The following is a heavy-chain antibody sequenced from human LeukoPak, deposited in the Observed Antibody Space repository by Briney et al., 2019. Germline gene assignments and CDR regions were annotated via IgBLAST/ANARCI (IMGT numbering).Heavy chain of an antibody. Sequence: PSETLSLTCTVSGGSITSYYWSWIRQPPGKGLEWIGYNYYSGSTNYNPSLKSRVTISADTSKNQFSLNLISVTAADTAVYFCARETYTSSQRDYWGQGTLVTVSS. CDR2: NYYSGST. D-gene: IGHD6-13*01. CDR3: ARETYTSSQRDY. V-gene: IGHV4-59*12. CDR1: GGSITSYY. J-gene: IGHJ4*02.